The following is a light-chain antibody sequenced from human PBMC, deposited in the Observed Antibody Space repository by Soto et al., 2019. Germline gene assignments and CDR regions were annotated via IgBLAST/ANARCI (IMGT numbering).Light chain of an antibody. CDR1: SGINVGTYR. CDR2: YKSDSDK. Sequence: QSVLPQPSSLYASPGASASLTCTLRSGINVGTYRIYWYQQKPGSPPQYLLRYKSDSDKQQGSGVPSRFSGSKDASANAGILLISGLQSEDEADYYCMIWHSSAWVFGGGTKLTVL. CDR3: MIWHSSAWV. V-gene: IGLV5-45*03. J-gene: IGLJ3*02.